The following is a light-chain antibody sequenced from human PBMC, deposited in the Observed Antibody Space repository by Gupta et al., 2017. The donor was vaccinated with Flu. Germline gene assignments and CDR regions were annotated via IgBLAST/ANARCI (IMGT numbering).Light chain of an antibody. Sequence: QPVRTQPPSPSGTPGLRVPIPCSGSSSNIGSNTVDWYQQLPGTAPKLLIYDNNHRPSGVPDRFSGSKSGTSASLAISGLQSEDEADYYCAAWDDSLNGAYVFGTGTKVTVL. V-gene: IGLV1-44*01. CDR2: DNN. CDR3: AAWDDSLNGAYV. J-gene: IGLJ1*01. CDR1: SSNIGSNT.